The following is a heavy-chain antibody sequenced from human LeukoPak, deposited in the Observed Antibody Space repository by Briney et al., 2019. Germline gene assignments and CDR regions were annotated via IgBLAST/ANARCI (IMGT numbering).Heavy chain of an antibody. CDR3: ARVSRASSGYHFDY. CDR1: GGSISSGGYY. D-gene: IGHD3-22*01. J-gene: IGHJ4*02. Sequence: PSQTLSLTCTVSGGSISSGGYYWSWIRQHPGMGLEWIGYIYYSGSTYYNPSLKSRVTISVDTSKNQFSLKLSSVTAADTAVYYCARVSRASSGYHFDYWGQGTLVTVSS. CDR2: IYYSGST. V-gene: IGHV4-31*03.